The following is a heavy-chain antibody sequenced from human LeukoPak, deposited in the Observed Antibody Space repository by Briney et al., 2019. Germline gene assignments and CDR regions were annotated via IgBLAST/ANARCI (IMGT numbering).Heavy chain of an antibody. Sequence: GGSLRLSCAASGFTFNACAMHWVRQAPGKGLEWVAVISYDGNNKYSADSVKGRFTISRDNSKNTLYLQMNSLRVEDTAMYYCASGGFYDFWSGYYTPFDYWGQGTLVTVSS. CDR1: GFTFNACA. V-gene: IGHV3-30*01. CDR3: ASGGFYDFWSGYYTPFDY. CDR2: ISYDGNNK. D-gene: IGHD3-3*01. J-gene: IGHJ4*02.